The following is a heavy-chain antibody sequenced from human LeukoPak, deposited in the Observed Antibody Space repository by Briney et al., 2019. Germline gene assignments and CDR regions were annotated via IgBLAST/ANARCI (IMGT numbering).Heavy chain of an antibody. V-gene: IGHV3-30*02. J-gene: IGHJ4*02. D-gene: IGHD1-26*01. CDR2: IRYDGGNK. CDR3: AKDRGSGSYFDY. Sequence: GGSLRLSCAASGFTFSGSAMNWVRQAPGKGLEWVSFIRYDGGNKYYADSVKGRFTISRDNSKNTPYLQMNSLRGEDTAVYYCAKDRGSGSYFDYWGQGTLVTVSS. CDR1: GFTFSGSA.